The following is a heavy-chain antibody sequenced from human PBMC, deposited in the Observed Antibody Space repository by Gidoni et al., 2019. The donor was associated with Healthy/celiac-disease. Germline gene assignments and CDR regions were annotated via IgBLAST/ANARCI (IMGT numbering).Heavy chain of an antibody. V-gene: IGHV4-34*01. J-gene: IGHJ5*02. CDR2: INHSGST. D-gene: IGHD6-13*01. Sequence: QVQLQQWGAGLLKPSETLSLTCAVYGGSFSGYYWSWIRQPPGKGLEWIGEINHSGSTTYNPSLKSRVTISVDTSKNQFSLKLSSVTAADTAVYYCAEGVAAAGRRWFDPWGQGTLVTVSS. CDR3: AEGVAAAGRRWFDP. CDR1: GGSFSGYY.